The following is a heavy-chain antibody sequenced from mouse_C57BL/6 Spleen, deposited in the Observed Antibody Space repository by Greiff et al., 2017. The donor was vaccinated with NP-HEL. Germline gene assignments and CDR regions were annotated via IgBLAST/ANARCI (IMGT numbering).Heavy chain of an antibody. Sequence: EVKLMESGGGLVQPGGSMKLSCVASGFTFSNYWMNWFRQSPEKGLEWVAQIRLKSDNYATHYAESVKGRFTISRDDSKSSVYLQMNNLRAEDTGIYYCPSTVVPYYAMDYWGQGTSVTVSS. D-gene: IGHD1-1*01. V-gene: IGHV6-3*01. J-gene: IGHJ4*01. CDR2: IRLKSDNYAT. CDR3: PSTVVPYYAMDY. CDR1: GFTFSNYW.